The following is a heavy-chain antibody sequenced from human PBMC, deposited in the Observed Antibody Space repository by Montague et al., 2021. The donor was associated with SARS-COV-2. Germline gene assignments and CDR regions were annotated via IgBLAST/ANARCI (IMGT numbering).Heavy chain of an antibody. J-gene: IGHJ4*02. CDR1: GDSDGVVELRR. D-gene: IGHD3-10*01. V-gene: IGHV6-1*01. CDR3: AREGVGDLLFSFDS. Sequence: CAISGDSDGVVELRRRSERKPPYRSLAQLRNTYFRFKKNTDYAVSVKGRIAINPDTSKNQFSLQLNSVTPEDTAVYYCAREGVGDLLFSFDSWGQGTLVTVSS. CDR2: TYFRFKKNT.